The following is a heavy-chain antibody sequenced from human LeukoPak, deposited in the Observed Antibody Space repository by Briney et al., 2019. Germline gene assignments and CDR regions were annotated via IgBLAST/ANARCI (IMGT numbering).Heavy chain of an antibody. CDR1: GYSISSGYY. V-gene: IGHV4-38-2*02. J-gene: IGHJ4*02. CDR3: ARHAPTYTYYGFDY. CDR2: IYHSGST. D-gene: IGHD4-17*01. Sequence: SETLSLTCTVSGYSISSGYYWGWIRQPPGKGLEWIGSIYHSGSTNYNPSLKSRVTISVDTSKNQFSLKLSSVTAADTAVYYCARHAPTYTYYGFDYWGQGTLVTVSS.